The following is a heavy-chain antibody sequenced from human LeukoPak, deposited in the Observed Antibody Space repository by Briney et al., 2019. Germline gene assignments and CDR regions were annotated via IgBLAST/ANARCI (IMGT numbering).Heavy chain of an antibody. V-gene: IGHV3-66*01. Sequence: GGSLRLSCAASGFTVSSNSMSWVRQAPGKGLEWVSVIYSGGTTYYADSVKGRFTISKDNSKNTLYLQMNSLRAEDTAVYYCARDASGDVRNYFDYWGQGTLVTVSS. CDR3: ARDASGDVRNYFDY. D-gene: IGHD7-27*01. CDR1: GFTVSSNS. CDR2: IYSGGTT. J-gene: IGHJ4*02.